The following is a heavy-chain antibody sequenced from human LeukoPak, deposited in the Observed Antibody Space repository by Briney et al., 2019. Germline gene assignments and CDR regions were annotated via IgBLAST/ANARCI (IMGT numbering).Heavy chain of an antibody. D-gene: IGHD3-3*01. CDR2: INHSGST. J-gene: IGHJ4*02. CDR1: GGSFTGYY. CDR3: AAGRIFGVVISEIVS. Sequence: SETLSHTCAVYGGSFTGYYWRWIRQPPGQGLEWIGEINHSGSTKYNPSLKSRVTISVDTSKNQFSLKLSSVTAADTAVYYCAAGRIFGVVISEIVSWGQGTLVTVSS. V-gene: IGHV4-34*01.